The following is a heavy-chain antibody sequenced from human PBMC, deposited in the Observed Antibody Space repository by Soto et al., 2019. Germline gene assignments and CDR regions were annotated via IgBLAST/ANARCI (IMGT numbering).Heavy chain of an antibody. V-gene: IGHV4-59*08. Sequence: SETLSLTCTVSGGSISSYYWSWIRQPPWNGLEWIGYIYYSGSTNYNPSLKSRVAISVDTSKNQFSLKLSSETAADTAVYYCARLSGRRRNYYGMDVWGQGTTVTVSS. J-gene: IGHJ6*02. CDR3: ARLSGRRRNYYGMDV. CDR1: GGSISSYY. D-gene: IGHD3-16*02. CDR2: IYYSGST.